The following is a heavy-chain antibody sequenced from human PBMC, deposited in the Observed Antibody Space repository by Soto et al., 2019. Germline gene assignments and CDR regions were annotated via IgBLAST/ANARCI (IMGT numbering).Heavy chain of an antibody. Sequence: ASVKVSCKASGYTFTSYGISWVRQAPGQGLEWMGWISAYNGNTNYAQKLQGRVTMTTDTSTSTAYMELRSLRSDDTAVSYCARYSFKTDPPNWYAPWARGTLDPVSA. CDR3: ARYSFKTDPPNWYAP. CDR2: ISAYNGNT. CDR1: GYTFTSYG. J-gene: IGHJ5*02. V-gene: IGHV1-18*01. D-gene: IGHD2-21*01.